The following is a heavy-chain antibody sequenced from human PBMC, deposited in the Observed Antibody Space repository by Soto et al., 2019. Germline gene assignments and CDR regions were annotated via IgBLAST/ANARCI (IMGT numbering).Heavy chain of an antibody. Sequence: LSLTCAVYGGSFSGHSWTWIRQPPGKGLEWIGDINHSGRVNYSPSLKSRVTISLDTSKNQFSLTLSAVTAADTAMYYCSTRAYDTNGYYRFDPWGQGTLVTVSS. J-gene: IGHJ5*01. CDR2: INHSGRV. CDR1: GGSFSGHS. D-gene: IGHD3-22*01. CDR3: STRAYDTNGYYRFDP. V-gene: IGHV4-34*01.